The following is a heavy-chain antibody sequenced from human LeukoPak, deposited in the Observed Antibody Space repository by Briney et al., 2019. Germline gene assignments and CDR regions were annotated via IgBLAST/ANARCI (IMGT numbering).Heavy chain of an antibody. CDR1: GYTLTELS. CDR2: FDPEDGET. Sequence: ASVKVSCKVSGYTLTELSMHWVRQAPGKGLEWMGGFDPEDGETIYAQKSQGRVTMTEDTSTDTAYMELSSLRSEDTAVYYCATDMGQWEPNYYGMDVWGQGTTVTVSS. J-gene: IGHJ6*02. CDR3: ATDMGQWEPNYYGMDV. V-gene: IGHV1-24*01. D-gene: IGHD1-26*01.